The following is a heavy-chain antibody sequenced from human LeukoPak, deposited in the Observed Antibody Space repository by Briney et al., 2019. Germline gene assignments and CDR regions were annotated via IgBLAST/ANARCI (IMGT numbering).Heavy chain of an antibody. CDR2: MNPNSGNT. J-gene: IGHJ6*03. CDR3: AREMIDSDYYDSSGPYYMDV. V-gene: IGHV1-8*01. CDR1: GYTFTSYD. Sequence: ASVKVSFKASGYTFTSYDINWVRQATGQGLEWMGWMNPNSGNTGYAQKFQGRVTMTRNTSISTAYMELSSLRSEDTAVYYCAREMIDSDYYDSSGPYYMDVWGKGTTVTISS. D-gene: IGHD3-22*01.